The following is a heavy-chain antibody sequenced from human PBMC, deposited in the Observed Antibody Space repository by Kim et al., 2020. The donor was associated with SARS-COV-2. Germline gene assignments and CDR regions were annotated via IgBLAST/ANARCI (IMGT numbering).Heavy chain of an antibody. D-gene: IGHD3-10*01. V-gene: IGHV3-49*03. CDR1: GFTFGDYA. Sequence: GGSLRLSCTASGFTFGDYAMRWFRQAPGKGLEWVGFIRSKACGGTKAYAASVKGRFTISRDDSKSIAYLQMNSRKNGDTAVYYCTALWFGDHFERGRAVDILGQGTMVTVSS. J-gene: IGHJ3*02. CDR2: IRSKACGGTK. CDR3: TALWFGDHFERGRAVDI.